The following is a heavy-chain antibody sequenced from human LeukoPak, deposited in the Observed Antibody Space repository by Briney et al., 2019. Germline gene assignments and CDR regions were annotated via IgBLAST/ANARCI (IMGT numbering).Heavy chain of an antibody. CDR3: ARGIGGYSGYDYKGAYFQH. CDR2: IYYSGST. CDR1: GGSISSYY. V-gene: IGHV4-59*01. Sequence: PSETLSLTCTVSGGSISSYYWSWIRQPPGKGLEWIWYIYYSGSTNYNPSLKSRVTISVDTSKNQFSLKLSSVTAADTAVYYCARGIGGYSGYDYKGAYFQHWGQGTLVTVSS. J-gene: IGHJ1*01. D-gene: IGHD5-12*01.